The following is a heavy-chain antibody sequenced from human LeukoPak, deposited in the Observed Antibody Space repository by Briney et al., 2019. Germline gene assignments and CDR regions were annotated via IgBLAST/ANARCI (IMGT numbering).Heavy chain of an antibody. CDR2: INHSGST. CDR1: GGSISNYY. CDR3: AKGGIRYFDVNYFDY. V-gene: IGHV4-34*01. J-gene: IGHJ4*02. Sequence: SETLSLTCTVSGGSISNYYWSWIQQPAGKWLEWIGEINHSGSTNYNPSLKSRVTISVDTSKNQFSLKLSSVTAADTALYYCAKGGIRYFDVNYFDYWGQGTLVTVSS. D-gene: IGHD3-9*01.